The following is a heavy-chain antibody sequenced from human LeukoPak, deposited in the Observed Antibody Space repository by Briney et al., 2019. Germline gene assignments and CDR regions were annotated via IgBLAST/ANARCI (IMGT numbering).Heavy chain of an antibody. V-gene: IGHV4-59*01. CDR2: IYYSGST. J-gene: IGHJ4*02. D-gene: IGHD3-3*01. CDR3: ATASGYSRYSIFY. Sequence: SETLSLTCTVSGGSISSYYWSWIRQPPGKGLEWIGYIYYSGSTNYNPSLKSRVTISVDTSKNQFSLKLSSVTAEDTAVYYCATASGYSRYSIFYWGQGTLVTVSS. CDR1: GGSISSYY.